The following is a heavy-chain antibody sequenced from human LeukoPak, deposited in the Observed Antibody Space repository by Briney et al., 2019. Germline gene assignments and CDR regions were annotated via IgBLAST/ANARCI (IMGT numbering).Heavy chain of an antibody. V-gene: IGHV1-69*13. J-gene: IGHJ3*02. CDR2: IIPIVGTA. CDR3: ARWGNSAARPYDAFDI. D-gene: IGHD6-6*01. Sequence: ASVKVSCKTSGGTFSNYAISWVRQAPGQGLEWMGDIIPIVGTAHYAQKFQGRVTITADESTSTAYMELSSLTSEDTAVYYCARWGNSAARPYDAFDIWGQGTMVTVSS. CDR1: GGTFSNYA.